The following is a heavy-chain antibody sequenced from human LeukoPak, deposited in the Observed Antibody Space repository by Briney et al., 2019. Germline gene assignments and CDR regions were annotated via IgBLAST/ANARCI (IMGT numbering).Heavy chain of an antibody. J-gene: IGHJ4*02. CDR2: IYDSGST. Sequence: PSETLPLTCTVSGGSFSSVSYYWRWIRQPPGKGLGWIGYIYDSGSTKYNPSLKSRVTISVDTSKNQFSLKLSSVTAADTAVYYCARTGYSSSWYNMDYWGQGTLVTVSS. D-gene: IGHD6-13*01. CDR1: GGSFSSVSYY. CDR3: ARTGYSSSWYNMDY. V-gene: IGHV4-61*01.